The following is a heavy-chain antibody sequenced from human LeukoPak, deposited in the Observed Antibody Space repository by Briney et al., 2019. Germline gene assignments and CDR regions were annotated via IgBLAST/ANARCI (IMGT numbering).Heavy chain of an antibody. CDR3: ARVKYYDILTGYPYWYFDL. CDR2: IYYSGST. CDR1: GGSISSYY. D-gene: IGHD3-9*01. Sequence: SETLSLTCTVSGGSISSYYWSWIRQPPGKGLEWIGYIYYSGSTNYNPSLKSRVTISVDTSKNQFSLKLSSVTAADTAVYYCARVKYYDILTGYPYWYFDLWGRGTLVTVSS. J-gene: IGHJ2*01. V-gene: IGHV4-59*01.